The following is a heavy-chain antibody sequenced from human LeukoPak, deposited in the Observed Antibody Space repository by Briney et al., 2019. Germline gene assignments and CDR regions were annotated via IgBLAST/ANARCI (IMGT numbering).Heavy chain of an antibody. CDR2: ISTTSKTI. CDR3: ATYHDTTGYFKEAFEM. D-gene: IGHD3-22*01. Sequence: RGSLRLSCTTSGLTFSHYSMNWVRQAPGKGLEWLSYISTTSKTIYYVDSVKGRFNVSRDNGKNLLILEMKSLRAEDTGLYFCATYHDTTGYFKEAFEMWGQGTFVTVSP. J-gene: IGHJ3*02. CDR1: GLTFSHYS. V-gene: IGHV3-48*01.